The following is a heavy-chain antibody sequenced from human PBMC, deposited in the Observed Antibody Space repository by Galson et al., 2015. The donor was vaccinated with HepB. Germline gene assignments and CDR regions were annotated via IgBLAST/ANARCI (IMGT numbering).Heavy chain of an antibody. CDR2: ISYDGNNK. D-gene: IGHD6-6*01. Sequence: LRLSCAASGFTFSSYGMHWVRQAPGKGLEWVAVISYDGNNKYYADSVKGRFTISRDNSKNTLYLQMNSLRAEDTAVYYCAALSDSSSSKPHDYWGQGTLVTVSS. J-gene: IGHJ4*02. V-gene: IGHV3-30*03. CDR1: GFTFSSYG. CDR3: AALSDSSSSKPHDY.